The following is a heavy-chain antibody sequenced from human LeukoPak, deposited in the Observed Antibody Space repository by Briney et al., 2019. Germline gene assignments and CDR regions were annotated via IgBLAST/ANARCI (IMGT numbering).Heavy chain of an antibody. D-gene: IGHD2-2*01. CDR1: GGSFSGYY. CDR3: AREVLAPIVVVPAAIRYYFDY. CDR2: INHSGST. V-gene: IGHV4-34*01. J-gene: IGHJ4*02. Sequence: SETLSLTCAVYGGSFSGYYWSWIRQPPGKGLEWIGEINHSGSTNYNPSLKSRVTISVDTSKNQFSLKLNSVTAADTAVYYCAREVLAPIVVVPAAIRYYFDYWGQGTLVTVSS.